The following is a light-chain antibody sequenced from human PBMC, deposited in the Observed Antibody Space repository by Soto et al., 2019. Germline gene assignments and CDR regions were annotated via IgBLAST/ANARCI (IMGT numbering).Light chain of an antibody. V-gene: IGKV3-20*01. J-gene: IGKJ1*01. Sequence: EIVLTQFPGTLSLSPGERATLSCRASQSVSSSYLAWYQQKPGQAPRLLIYGASSRATGIPDRLSGSGSGTHFTLTISRLEPEDFAVYYCRQYGSSSWTFGQRTKVEIK. CDR3: RQYGSSSWT. CDR2: GAS. CDR1: QSVSSSY.